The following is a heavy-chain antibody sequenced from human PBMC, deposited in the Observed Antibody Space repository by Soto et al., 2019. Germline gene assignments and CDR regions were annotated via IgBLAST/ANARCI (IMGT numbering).Heavy chain of an antibody. D-gene: IGHD3-22*01. CDR1: GYTFTSYG. CDR2: ISAYNGNT. J-gene: IGHJ4*02. Sequence: ASVKVSCKASGYTFTSYGISWVRQAPGQGLEWMGWISAYNGNTNYAQKLQGRVTMTTDTSTSTAYMELRSLRSDDTAVYYCARDLPDYYYDSSGYSGYCRQGTMVTV. CDR3: ARDLPDYYYDSSGYSGY. V-gene: IGHV1-18*04.